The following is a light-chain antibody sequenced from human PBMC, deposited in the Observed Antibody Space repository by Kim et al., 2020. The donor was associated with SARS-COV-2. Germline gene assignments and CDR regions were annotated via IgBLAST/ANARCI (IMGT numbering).Light chain of an antibody. J-gene: IGLJ2*01. CDR1: RIGSLK. CDR2: RDS. V-gene: IGLV3-9*01. Sequence: SYELTQPLSVSVALGQTATISCGGNRIGSLKVHWYQRKPGQAPVLVIYRDSNRPSGIPERFSGSNSGNTATLTISRAQGGDEADYYCQVWDSSTVVFGGGTQLTVL. CDR3: QVWDSSTVV.